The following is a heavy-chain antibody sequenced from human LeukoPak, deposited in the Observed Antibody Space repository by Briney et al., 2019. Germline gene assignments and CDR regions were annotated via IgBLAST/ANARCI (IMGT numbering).Heavy chain of an antibody. CDR3: AREFEYSSGCSDY. CDR1: GYTFTSYG. Sequence: GASVKVSCKASGYTFTSYGISWVRQAPGQGLEWMGRINPNSGGTNYAQKFQGRVTMTRDTSISTAYMELSRLRSDDTAVYYCAREFEYSSGCSDYWGQGTLVTVSS. J-gene: IGHJ4*02. V-gene: IGHV1-2*06. CDR2: INPNSGGT. D-gene: IGHD6-19*01.